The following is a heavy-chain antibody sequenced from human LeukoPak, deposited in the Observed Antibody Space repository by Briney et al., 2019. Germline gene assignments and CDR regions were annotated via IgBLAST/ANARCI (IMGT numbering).Heavy chain of an antibody. CDR1: GFTVSSNY. D-gene: IGHD3-16*01. V-gene: IGHV3-53*01. Sequence: PGGSQRLSCAASGFTVSSNYMSWVRQAPGKGLEWVSVIYSGGSTYYADSVKGRFTISRDNSKNTLYLQMNSLRAEDTAVYYCARVALGAPGGHFDYWGQGTLVTVSS. CDR2: IYSGGST. J-gene: IGHJ4*02. CDR3: ARVALGAPGGHFDY.